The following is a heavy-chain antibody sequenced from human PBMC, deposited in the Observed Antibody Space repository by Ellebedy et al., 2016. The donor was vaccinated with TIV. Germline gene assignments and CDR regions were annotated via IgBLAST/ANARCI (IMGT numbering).Heavy chain of an antibody. V-gene: IGHV7-4-1*02. D-gene: IGHD1-1*01. Sequence: ASVKVSCKASGYTFTAYPMNWVRHAPGQGLEWLGWINTNTGNPTYSQGFRGQFVFSLDTSVTTAYLEISGLRAEDTAVYYCARDSRYNWNDGEYYHMDVWGRGTTVTVSS. J-gene: IGHJ6*03. CDR1: GYTFTAYP. CDR3: ARDSRYNWNDGEYYHMDV. CDR2: INTNTGNP.